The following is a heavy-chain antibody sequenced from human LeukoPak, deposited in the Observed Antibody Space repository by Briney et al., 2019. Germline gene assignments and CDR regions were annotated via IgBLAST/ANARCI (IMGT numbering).Heavy chain of an antibody. CDR1: GYTFTGYY. J-gene: IGHJ5*02. CDR2: ISAYNGNT. CDR3: ARVGYSGYDSWFDP. V-gene: IGHV1-18*04. Sequence: ASVKVSCKASGYTFTGYYMHWVRQAPGQGLEWMGWISAYNGNTNYAQKLQGRVTMTTDTSTSTAYMELRSLRSDDTAVYYCARVGYSGYDSWFDPWGQGTLVTVSS. D-gene: IGHD5-12*01.